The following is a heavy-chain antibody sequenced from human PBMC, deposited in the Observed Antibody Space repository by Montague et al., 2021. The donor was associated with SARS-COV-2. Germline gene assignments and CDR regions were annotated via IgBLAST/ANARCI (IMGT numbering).Heavy chain of an antibody. Sequence: TLSLTCTVSGGSISSGGYYWSWIRQHPGKGLEWIGYIYYSGSTNYNPSLKSRLTISVDTSKNQFSLKLISVTAADTAVYSCARGEGVMVYVYGMDVWGQGTTVTVS. J-gene: IGHJ6*02. D-gene: IGHD2-8*01. V-gene: IGHV4-31*03. CDR1: GGSISSGGYY. CDR3: ARGEGVMVYVYGMDV. CDR2: IYYSGST.